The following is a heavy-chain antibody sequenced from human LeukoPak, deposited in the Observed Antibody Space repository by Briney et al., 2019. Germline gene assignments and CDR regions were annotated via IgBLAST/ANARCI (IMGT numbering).Heavy chain of an antibody. V-gene: IGHV3-7*03. J-gene: IGHJ4*02. CDR1: GFTFSSYG. CDR2: INQDGSEK. D-gene: IGHD3-16*01. Sequence: GRSLRLSCAASGFTFSSYGMHWVRQAPGKGLEWVANINQDGSEKYYVDSVKGRFTISRDNAKNSLYLQMKSLRAEDTAVYYCARDEVGGSYYDYWGQGTLVTVSS. CDR3: ARDEVGGSYYDY.